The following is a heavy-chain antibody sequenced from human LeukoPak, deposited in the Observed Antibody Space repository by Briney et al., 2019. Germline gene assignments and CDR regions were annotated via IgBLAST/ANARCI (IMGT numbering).Heavy chain of an antibody. Sequence: GGSLRLSCAASGFTFSSYSMNWVRQAPGKGLEWVSSISSSSSYIYYADSVKGRFTIPRDNAKNSLYLQMNSLRAEDTAVYYCAREIKYYYDSSGYLRFDYWGQGTLVTVSS. V-gene: IGHV3-21*01. CDR2: ISSSSSYI. CDR1: GFTFSSYS. CDR3: AREIKYYYDSSGYLRFDY. J-gene: IGHJ4*02. D-gene: IGHD3-22*01.